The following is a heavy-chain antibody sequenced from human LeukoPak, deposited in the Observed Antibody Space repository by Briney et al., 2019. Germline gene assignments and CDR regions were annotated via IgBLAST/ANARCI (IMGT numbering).Heavy chain of an antibody. Sequence: SETLSLTCTVSGGSISSYYWSWIRQPPGKGLEWIGYIYYSGSTNYNPSLKSRVTMSVDTSKNQFSLKLSSVTAADTAVYYCARDQGYNWNYYYYYMDVWGKGTTVTVSS. J-gene: IGHJ6*03. CDR2: IYYSGST. CDR1: GGSISSYY. CDR3: ARDQGYNWNYYYYYMDV. V-gene: IGHV4-59*12. D-gene: IGHD1-20*01.